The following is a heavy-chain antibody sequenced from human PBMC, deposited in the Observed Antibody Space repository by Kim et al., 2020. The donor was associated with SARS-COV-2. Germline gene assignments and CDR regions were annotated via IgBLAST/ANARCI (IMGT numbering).Heavy chain of an antibody. V-gene: IGHV4-34*01. CDR2: INHSGST. CDR3: ARGGYTSSWYGTRGNYFGMDV. CDR1: GGSFSGYY. Sequence: SETLSLTCAVYGGSFSGYYWSWIRQPPGKGLEWIGEINHSGSTNYKPSLKSRVTISVDTSKNQFSLNLNSVTPADTAVYYCARGGYTSSWYGTRGNYFGMDVWGQGTTVTVPS. J-gene: IGHJ6*02. D-gene: IGHD6-13*01.